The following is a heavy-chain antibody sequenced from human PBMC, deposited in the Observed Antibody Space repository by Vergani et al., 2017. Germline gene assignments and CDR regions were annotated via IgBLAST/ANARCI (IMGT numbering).Heavy chain of an antibody. D-gene: IGHD3-3*01. CDR3: ARDQNIWSGYYRGWFDP. CDR2: IIPIFGTA. V-gene: IGHV1-69*01. CDR1: GGTFSSYA. Sequence: QVQLVQSGAEVKKPGSSVKVSCKASGGTFSSYAISWVRQAPGQGLEWMGGIIPIFGTANYAQKFQGRVTITADESTSTAYMELSSLRSDDTAVYYCARDQNIWSGYYRGWFDPWGQGTLVTVSS. J-gene: IGHJ5*02.